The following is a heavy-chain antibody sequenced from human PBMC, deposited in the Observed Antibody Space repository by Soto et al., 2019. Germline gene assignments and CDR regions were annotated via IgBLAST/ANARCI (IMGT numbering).Heavy chain of an antibody. CDR1: GFTFSFYA. CDR2: ISYNGRNK. Sequence: QVQLVESGGDVVQPGRSLRLSCAASGFTFSFYAMHWVRQAPGKGLEWVAVISYNGRNKHYVDSGKGRFTISRDNSQDTLYLQMDSLRPDDTAVYYCARQAKIGDRSQFYFDSWGQGTLVTVSS. V-gene: IGHV3-30*04. D-gene: IGHD3-16*01. J-gene: IGHJ4*02. CDR3: ARQAKIGDRSQFYFDS.